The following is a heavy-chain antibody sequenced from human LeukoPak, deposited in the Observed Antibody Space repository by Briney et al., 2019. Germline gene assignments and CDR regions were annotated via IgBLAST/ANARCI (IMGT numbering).Heavy chain of an antibody. CDR3: ASCRSYGDYAFDY. V-gene: IGHV4-30-4*07. D-gene: IGHD4-17*01. CDR1: GVSISSGGYS. CDR2: IYYSGST. Sequence: SETLSLTCAVSGVSISSGGYSWSWIRQPPGTGLEWIGYIYYSGSTYYNPSLKSRVTISVDTSKNQFSLKLSSVTAADTAVYYCASCRSYGDYAFDYWGQGTLVTVSS. J-gene: IGHJ4*02.